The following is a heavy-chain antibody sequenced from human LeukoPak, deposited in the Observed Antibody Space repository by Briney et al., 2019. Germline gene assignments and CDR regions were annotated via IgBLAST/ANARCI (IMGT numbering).Heavy chain of an antibody. V-gene: IGHV5-51*01. CDR1: GSSFTNYW. CDR2: IYPGDSDT. CDR3: ARLWDQSCDY. D-gene: IGHD1-26*01. Sequence: GASLNISCKGSGSSFTNYWIGWVRQMPGKGLEWMGIIYPGDSDTRYSPSFQGQVTISADKSISNSYLQWSSLQASDTAMYYCARLWDQSCDYWGQGTLVTVSS. J-gene: IGHJ4*02.